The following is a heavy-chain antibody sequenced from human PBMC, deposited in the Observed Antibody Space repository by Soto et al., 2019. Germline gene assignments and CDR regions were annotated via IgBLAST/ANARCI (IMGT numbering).Heavy chain of an antibody. Sequence: QITLKESGPTLVKPTQTLTLTCTFSGFSLTTTGAGVGWIRQPPGKALEWLALIYWDDDRRYSPSLKSRLTITKDTSKNQVVLTMTNMDPVDTATYFCAHSSWYAFGFWGQGTLVTVSS. CDR1: GFSLTTTGAG. D-gene: IGHD2-8*02. V-gene: IGHV2-5*02. CDR2: IYWDDDR. CDR3: AHSSWYAFGF. J-gene: IGHJ3*01.